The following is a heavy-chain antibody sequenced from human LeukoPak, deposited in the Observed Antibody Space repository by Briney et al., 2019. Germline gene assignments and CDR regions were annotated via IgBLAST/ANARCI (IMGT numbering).Heavy chain of an antibody. CDR1: GFTFSSYE. D-gene: IGHD3-22*01. J-gene: IGHJ4*02. V-gene: IGHV3-48*03. CDR2: ISSSGSTM. Sequence: GGSLRLSCAASGFTFSSYEMNWVRQAPGKGLEWVSYISSSGSTMYYADSVKGRFTISRDNAKNSLYLQMNSLRAEDTAVYYCARDHYDSSGPNFLYFDYWGQGTLVTVSS. CDR3: ARDHYDSSGPNFLYFDY.